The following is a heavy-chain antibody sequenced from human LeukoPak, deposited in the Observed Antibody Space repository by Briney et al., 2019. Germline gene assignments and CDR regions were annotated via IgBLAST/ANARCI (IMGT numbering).Heavy chain of an antibody. D-gene: IGHD2-15*01. J-gene: IGHJ4*02. CDR3: AKGGYCSGGSCPSYFDY. CDR1: GFTFRTYA. CDR2: MSHDGVKI. Sequence: GGSLRLSCAASGFTFRTYAMHWVRQAPGKGLEWVAFMSHDGVKIFHADSVKGRFTISRDNSKNTLYLQMNSLRAEDTAVYYCAKGGYCSGGSCPSYFDYWGQGTLVTVSS. V-gene: IGHV3-30*18.